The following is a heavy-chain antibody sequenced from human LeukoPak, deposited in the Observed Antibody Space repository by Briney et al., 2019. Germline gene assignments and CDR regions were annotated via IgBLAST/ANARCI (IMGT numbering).Heavy chain of an antibody. D-gene: IGHD4-17*01. J-gene: IGHJ4*02. V-gene: IGHV4-39*01. CDR2: IYYSGST. CDR1: GGSISSSSYY. CDR3: ARPHGDYVYFDY. Sequence: SETLSLTCTVSGGSISSSSYYWGWIRQPPGKGLEWIGRIYYSGSTYYNPSLKSRVTISVDTTKNQFSLKLSSVTAADTAVYYCARPHGDYVYFDYWGQGTLVTVSS.